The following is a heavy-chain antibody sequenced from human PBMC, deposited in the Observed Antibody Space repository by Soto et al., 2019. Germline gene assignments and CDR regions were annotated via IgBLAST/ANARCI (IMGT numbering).Heavy chain of an antibody. CDR3: ARDRPLHPSYHNYGMDV. D-gene: IGHD2-15*01. CDR1: GYTFTSYG. V-gene: IGHV1-18*01. Sequence: ASGKVSCKASGYTFTSYGISWVRQAPGQGLEWMGWISAYNGNTKYAQKLQGRVTMTTDTSTSTAYMELRSLRSDDTAVYYCARDRPLHPSYHNYGMDVWGQGITVTVSS. CDR2: ISAYNGNT. J-gene: IGHJ6*01.